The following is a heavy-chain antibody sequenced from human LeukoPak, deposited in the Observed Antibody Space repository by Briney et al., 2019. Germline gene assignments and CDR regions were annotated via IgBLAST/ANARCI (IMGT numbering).Heavy chain of an antibody. CDR3: ARGADIVVGWFDP. V-gene: IGHV1-2*04. Sequence: ASVKVSCKASGYTFTGYYMHWVRQAPGQGLEWMGWVNPNSGGTNYAQKFQGWVTMTRDTSISTAYMELSRLRSDDTAVYYCARGADIVVGWFDPWGQGTLVTVSS. D-gene: IGHD2-2*01. CDR1: GYTFTGYY. CDR2: VNPNSGGT. J-gene: IGHJ5*02.